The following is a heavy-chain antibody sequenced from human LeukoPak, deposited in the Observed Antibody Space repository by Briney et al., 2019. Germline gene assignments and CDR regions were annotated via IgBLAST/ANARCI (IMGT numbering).Heavy chain of an antibody. CDR3: ARENQYYDSSGYYSWFDP. J-gene: IGHJ5*02. Sequence: GGSLRLSCAASGFTFSSYGMHWVRQAPGKGLEWVAVIWYDGSNKYYADSVKGRFTISRDNSKNTLYLQMNSLRAEDTAVYYCARENQYYDSSGYYSWFDPWGQGTLVTVSP. D-gene: IGHD3-22*01. CDR1: GFTFSSYG. CDR2: IWYDGSNK. V-gene: IGHV3-33*01.